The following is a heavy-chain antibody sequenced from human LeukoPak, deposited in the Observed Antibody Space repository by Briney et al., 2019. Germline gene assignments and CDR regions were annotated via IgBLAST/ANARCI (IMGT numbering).Heavy chain of an antibody. J-gene: IGHJ4*02. D-gene: IGHD6-13*01. CDR1: GFTFSRYW. CDR2: IKQDASET. CDR3: ARDMPHSSSSDY. Sequence: GGALRLSCAASGFTFSRYWMSWVRQAPGKGLEWVANIKQDASETYYVDSVKGLFTISRDNAKNTLYLQMNSLRAEDTAVYYCARDMPHSSSSDYWGQGTLVTVSS. V-gene: IGHV3-7*01.